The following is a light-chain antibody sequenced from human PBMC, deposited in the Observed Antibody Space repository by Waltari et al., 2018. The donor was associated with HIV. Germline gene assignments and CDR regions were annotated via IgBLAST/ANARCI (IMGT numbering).Light chain of an antibody. J-gene: IGKJ2*01. CDR1: QSVYNF. CDR3: QHFNSVPYT. Sequence: AIQLTQSPSSLSAPPGDRVVLTCRASQSVYNFLAWYQQKPGAAPRLLIYSVSSLQPGVPSRFSGSGSGTEFALTISSLQSEDFATYYCQHFNSVPYTFGQGTKVELK. CDR2: SVS. V-gene: IGKV1-8*01.